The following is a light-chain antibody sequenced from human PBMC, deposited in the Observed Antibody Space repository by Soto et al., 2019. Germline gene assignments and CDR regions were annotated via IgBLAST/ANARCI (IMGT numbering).Light chain of an antibody. CDR1: RRDGGGYNY. J-gene: IGLJ1*01. CDR3: SSYTISNTLPFV. V-gene: IGLV2-14*01. CDR2: EVT. Sequence: QSVLTQPASVSGSPGQSITISCTGTRRDGGGYNYVSWYQQYPGKSPKLLIYEVTHRPSGVSNRFSGSKSGNTASLTISGLQAEDEADYYCSSYTISNTLPFVFGTGTKLTVL.